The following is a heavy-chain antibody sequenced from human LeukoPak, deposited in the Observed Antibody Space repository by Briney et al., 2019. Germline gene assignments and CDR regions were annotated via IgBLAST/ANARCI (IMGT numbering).Heavy chain of an antibody. D-gene: IGHD6-13*01. CDR3: AREAAAGTLYFDY. CDR1: GDSSSNYY. CDR2: IYTSGST. V-gene: IGHV4-4*07. Sequence: SETLSLTCIVSGDSSSNYYWSWIRQPAGKGLEWIGRIYTSGSTNYNPSLKSRVTMSVDTSKNQFSLKLTSVTAADTAVYYCAREAAAGTLYFDYWGQGTLVTVSS. J-gene: IGHJ4*02.